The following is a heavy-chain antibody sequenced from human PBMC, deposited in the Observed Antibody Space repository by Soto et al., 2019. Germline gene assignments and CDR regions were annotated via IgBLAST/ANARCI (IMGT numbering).Heavy chain of an antibody. CDR2: IYYSGST. D-gene: IGHD3-3*01. J-gene: IGHJ6*02. CDR1: GGSITSSSYY. CDR3: ARQGYYDFWSGYYTLDYYGMDV. Sequence: PSETLSLTCTVSGGSITSSSYYWGWFRQPPGKGQEWIGSIYYSGSTYYNPSLKSRVTISVDTSKNQFSLKLSSVTAADTAVYYCARQGYYDFWSGYYTLDYYGMDVWGQGTTVT. V-gene: IGHV4-39*01.